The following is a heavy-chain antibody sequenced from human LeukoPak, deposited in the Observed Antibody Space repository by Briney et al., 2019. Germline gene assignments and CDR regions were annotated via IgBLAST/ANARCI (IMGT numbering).Heavy chain of an antibody. D-gene: IGHD5-12*01. V-gene: IGHV4-39*01. J-gene: IGHJ4*02. Sequence: SETLSLTCTVSGGSISSSSYYWGWIRQPPGKGLEWIGSIYHSGNSYYTPSLKSRVTISVDTSKNQFSLKLSSVTAADTAVYYCATTSGYAWGQGTLVTVSS. CDR2: IYHSGNS. CDR3: ATTSGYA. CDR1: GGSISSSSYY.